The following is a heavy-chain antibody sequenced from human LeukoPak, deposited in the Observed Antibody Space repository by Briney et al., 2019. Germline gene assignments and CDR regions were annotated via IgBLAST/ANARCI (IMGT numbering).Heavy chain of an antibody. V-gene: IGHV3-66*01. CDR2: IYSGGST. D-gene: IGHD2-2*01. CDR1: GFTVSSNY. J-gene: IGHJ5*02. Sequence: PGGSLRLSCAASGFTVSSNYMSWVRQAPGKGLEWVSVIYSGGSTYYADSVKGRFTISRDNSKNTLYLQMNSLRAEDTAVYYCAKDLGYCSSTSCYSWFDPWGQGTLVTVSS. CDR3: AKDLGYCSSTSCYSWFDP.